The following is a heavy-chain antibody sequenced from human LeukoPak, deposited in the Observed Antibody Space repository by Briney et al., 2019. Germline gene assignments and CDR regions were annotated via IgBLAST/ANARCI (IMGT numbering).Heavy chain of an antibody. CDR3: ARRGSRWYWYVDY. J-gene: IGHJ4*02. CDR2: IFYSGST. CDR1: GYSISSGYY. Sequence: SETLSLTCTVSGYSISSGYYWGWIRQPPGKGLEWIGIIFYSGSTYYNPSLKSRVTISVDTSKNQFSLKLSSVTAADTAVYYCARRGSRWYWYVDYWGQGTLVTVSS. D-gene: IGHD6-13*01. V-gene: IGHV4-38-2*02.